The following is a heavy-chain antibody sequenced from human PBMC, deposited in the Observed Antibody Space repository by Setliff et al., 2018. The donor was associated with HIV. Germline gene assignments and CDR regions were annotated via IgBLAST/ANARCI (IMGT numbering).Heavy chain of an antibody. V-gene: IGHV1-18*01. J-gene: IGHJ3*02. CDR3: ARGLYSSSSRGAFDI. CDR2: ISAYNGNT. D-gene: IGHD6-6*01. Sequence: ASVKVSCKASGYTFTSYGITWMRQAPGQGLEWMGWISAYNGNTDHAQKVQGRVTMTTDTSTSTAYMELRSLRSDDTAVYYCARGLYSSSSRGAFDIWGQGTMVTVS. CDR1: GYTFTSYG.